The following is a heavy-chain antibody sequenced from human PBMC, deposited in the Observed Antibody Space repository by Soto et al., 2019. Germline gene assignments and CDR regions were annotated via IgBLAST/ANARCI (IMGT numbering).Heavy chain of an antibody. V-gene: IGHV3-7*01. CDR2: IKQDGSEK. J-gene: IGHJ6*03. Sequence: HPGGSLRLSCAASGFTFSSYWMSRVRQAPGKGLEWVANIKQDGSEKYYVDSVKGRFTISRDNAKNSLYLQMNSLRAEDTAVYYCAREYLVAGLGPTPYYYYYMDVWGKGTTVTVSS. CDR1: GFTFSSYW. D-gene: IGHD2-15*01. CDR3: AREYLVAGLGPTPYYYYYMDV.